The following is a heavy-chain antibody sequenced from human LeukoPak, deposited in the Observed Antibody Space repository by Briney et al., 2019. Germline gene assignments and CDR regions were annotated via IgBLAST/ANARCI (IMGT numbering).Heavy chain of an antibody. Sequence: ASVKVSCKASGGTFTSYGISWVRQAPGQGLEWMGWISAYNGNTNYAQKLQGRVTMTTDTSTSTAYMELRSLRSDDTAVYYCARDLGYSGYDSDDYWGQGTLVTVSS. CDR2: ISAYNGNT. CDR1: GGTFTSYG. J-gene: IGHJ4*02. V-gene: IGHV1-18*01. D-gene: IGHD5-12*01. CDR3: ARDLGYSGYDSDDY.